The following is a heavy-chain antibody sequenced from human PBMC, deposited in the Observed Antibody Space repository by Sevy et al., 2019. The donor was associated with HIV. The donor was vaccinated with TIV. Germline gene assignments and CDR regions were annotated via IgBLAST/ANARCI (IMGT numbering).Heavy chain of an antibody. D-gene: IGHD2-2*01. CDR1: DGSFSGYY. V-gene: IGHV4-34*01. Sequence: SETRSLTCAVHDGSFSGYYWNWIRQLPGKGLEWIGEINESGITNYNPSLKSRVTISVDTSKKEFSLKLNSVTAADTAVYFCARSPPVVVVPGAPSWFDPWGQGTLVTVSS. CDR3: ARSPPVVVVPGAPSWFDP. J-gene: IGHJ5*02. CDR2: INESGIT.